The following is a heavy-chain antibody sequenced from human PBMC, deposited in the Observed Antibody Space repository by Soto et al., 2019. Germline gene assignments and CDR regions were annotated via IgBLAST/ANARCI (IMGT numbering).Heavy chain of an antibody. V-gene: IGHV2-5*02. J-gene: IGHJ4*02. CDR1: GFSLSSIGMG. Sequence: QITVKESGLTLVKPTETLTLTCTFSGFSLSSIGMGVGWIRQPPGKALEWLALIYWDDDKRYSPSLSGRLTITKDPSKNQVYLTMTNMDPVDTATYYCARLTRGVYDLDRLWEKFDYWGQGALVTVS. CDR3: ARLTRGVYDLDRLWEKFDY. CDR2: IYWDDDK. D-gene: IGHD5-12*01.